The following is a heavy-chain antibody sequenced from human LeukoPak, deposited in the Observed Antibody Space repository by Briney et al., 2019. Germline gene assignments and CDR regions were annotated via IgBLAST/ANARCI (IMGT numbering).Heavy chain of an antibody. CDR2: IYSGGSI. V-gene: IGHV3-53*01. D-gene: IGHD6-25*01. Sequence: GGSLRLSSAASGFTVSNNYMSWVRQAPGKGLEWVSVIYSGGSIYYADSVKGRFTISRDSSKNTLYLQLNSLRAEDTAVYYCARALTPAYYFDYWGQGTLVTVSS. CDR3: ARALTPAYYFDY. J-gene: IGHJ4*02. CDR1: GFTVSNNY.